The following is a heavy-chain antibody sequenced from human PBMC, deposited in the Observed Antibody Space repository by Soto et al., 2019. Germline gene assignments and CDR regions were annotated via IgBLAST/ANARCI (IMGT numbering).Heavy chain of an antibody. CDR3: ARRAETNGWNGFGADKYYFDF. D-gene: IGHD1-1*01. Sequence: ASVKVSCKASGYTFASYDIYWVRQATGQGLEWMGWMNPSTGNSGYAQKFQGRVTMTSDTSISTAHMELSSLRSEDTAVYYCARRAETNGWNGFGADKYYFDFWGQGTLVTVSS. J-gene: IGHJ4*02. CDR1: GYTFASYD. V-gene: IGHV1-8*01. CDR2: MNPSTGNS.